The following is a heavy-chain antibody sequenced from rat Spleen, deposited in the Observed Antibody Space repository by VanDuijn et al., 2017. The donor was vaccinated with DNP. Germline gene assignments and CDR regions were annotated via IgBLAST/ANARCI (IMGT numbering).Heavy chain of an antibody. CDR3: ARSPETSYIYFPWAY. V-gene: IGHV2-6*01. CDR2: ISSGGST. CDR1: GFSLTDYS. D-gene: IGHD1-2*01. Sequence: QVQLKESGPGMVQPSQTLSLTCTVSGFSLTDYSVHWVRQPPGKVLEWIAAISSGGSTYYNSATKSRLSISRDTSKSQVFLKMNSLQTEDTATYYCARSPETSYIYFPWAYWGQGTLVTVSS. J-gene: IGHJ3*01.